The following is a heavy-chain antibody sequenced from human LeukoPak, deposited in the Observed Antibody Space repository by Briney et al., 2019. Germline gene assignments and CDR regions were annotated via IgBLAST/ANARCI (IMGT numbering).Heavy chain of an antibody. CDR2: IYPGDSDT. CDR3: ARSYDFWSGYWGY. CDR1: GYSFPSYW. D-gene: IGHD3-3*01. Sequence: GESLKISCKGSGYSFPSYWIGWVCQMPGKGLEWMGVIYPGDSDTRYSPSFQGQITISADKSISTSYLQWSSLKASDTAMYYCARSYDFWSGYWGYWGQGTLVTVSS. V-gene: IGHV5-51*01. J-gene: IGHJ4*02.